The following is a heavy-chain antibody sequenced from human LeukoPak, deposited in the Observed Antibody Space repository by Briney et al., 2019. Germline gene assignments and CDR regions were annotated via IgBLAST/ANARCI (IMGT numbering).Heavy chain of an antibody. V-gene: IGHV4-38-2*02. D-gene: IGHD6-19*01. J-gene: IGHJ4*02. CDR3: ARGYSSGWYLYYFDY. CDR2: IYHSGST. CDR1: GYSINSGYF. Sequence: SETLSLTCTVFGYSINSGYFWGWIRQPPGKGLEWFGSIYHSGSTYYNPSLKSRVTISVDTSKNQFSLKLTSVTAADTAVYYCARGYSSGWYLYYFDYWGQGTLVTVSS.